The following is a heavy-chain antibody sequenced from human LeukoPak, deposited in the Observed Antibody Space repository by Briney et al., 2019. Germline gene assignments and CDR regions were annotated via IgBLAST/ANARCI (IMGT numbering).Heavy chain of an antibody. CDR3: ARGRLERRRRNYYYYYMDV. Sequence: ASVKVSCKASGGTFSSYAISWVRQATGQGLEWMGWMNPNSGNTGYAQKFQGRVTITRNTSISTAYMELSSLRSEDTAVYYCARGRLERRRRNYYYYYMDVWGKGTTVTVSS. CDR2: MNPNSGNT. V-gene: IGHV1-8*03. CDR1: GGTFSSYA. D-gene: IGHD1-1*01. J-gene: IGHJ6*03.